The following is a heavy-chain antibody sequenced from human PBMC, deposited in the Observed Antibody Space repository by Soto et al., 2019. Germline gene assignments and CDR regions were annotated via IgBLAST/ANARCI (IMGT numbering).Heavy chain of an antibody. Sequence: QVQLVQSGAEVKKPGASVTVSCKASGYTFTTYGVSWVRQAPGQGLEWLGWINGYNGNAKYAENLRGRVTMTTDTSTSTDYMELRSLRSDDTAVYYCARMGDVPYYYYGMDVWGQGTTVTVSS. J-gene: IGHJ6*02. CDR2: INGYNGNA. CDR3: ARMGDVPYYYYGMDV. D-gene: IGHD3-16*01. CDR1: GYTFTTYG. V-gene: IGHV1-18*01.